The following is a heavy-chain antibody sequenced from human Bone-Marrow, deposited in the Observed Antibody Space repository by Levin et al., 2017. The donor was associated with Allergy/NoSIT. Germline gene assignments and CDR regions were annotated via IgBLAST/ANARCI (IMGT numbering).Heavy chain of an antibody. Sequence: GGSLRLSCAASGFTFENYAMTWVRQAPGKGLEWVSIISGRGGGTFYGDSVKGRFTISRDNTENTLFLQMNNLRAEDTAVYYCAKGGSGSFYKYFDFWGQGTLVTVSS. CDR3: AKGGSGSFYKYFDF. CDR2: ISGRGGGT. D-gene: IGHD3-10*01. V-gene: IGHV3-23*01. CDR1: GFTFENYA. J-gene: IGHJ4*02.